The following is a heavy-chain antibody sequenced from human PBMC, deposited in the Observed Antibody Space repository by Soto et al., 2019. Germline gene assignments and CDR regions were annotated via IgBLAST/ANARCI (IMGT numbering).Heavy chain of an antibody. J-gene: IGHJ3*02. CDR2: INSDGGST. Sequence: EVQLVESGGGLVQPGGSLRLSCAASGFTFSSYWMHWVRQAPGKGLVWVSRINSDGGSTNYADSVKGRFTISRDSAKNPLDLQMNSLRAEDTAVYYCARPAMVRVGAFDIWGQGTMVTVSS. V-gene: IGHV3-74*01. CDR3: ARPAMVRVGAFDI. D-gene: IGHD5-18*01. CDR1: GFTFSSYW.